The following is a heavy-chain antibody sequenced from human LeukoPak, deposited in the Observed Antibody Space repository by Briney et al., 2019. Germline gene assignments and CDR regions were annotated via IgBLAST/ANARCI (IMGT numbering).Heavy chain of an antibody. V-gene: IGHV3-7*03. J-gene: IGHJ6*02. CDR2: INHNGNVN. Sequence: GGSLRLSCAASGFTFSSYWMNWARQAPGKGLDWVASINHNGNVNYYVGSVKGRFTIARDNAKNSLYLLMSNLRAEDTAVYFCARDCRPYCASSSYYHMDVWGQGTTVTVSS. CDR1: GFTFSSYW. CDR3: ARDCRPYCASSSYYHMDV. D-gene: IGHD2-21*02.